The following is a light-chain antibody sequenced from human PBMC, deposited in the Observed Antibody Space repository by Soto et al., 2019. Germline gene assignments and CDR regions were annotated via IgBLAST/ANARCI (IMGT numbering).Light chain of an antibody. J-gene: IGKJ5*01. Sequence: EIVMTQSPVTLSVSPGERATLSCRASQSVSSNLAWYQQKPGQAPRLLIHGASSRANGIPDRFSGSGSGTDFILTISSLEPEDCAIYYCQQRQYWPPITFGQGTRLEIK. V-gene: IGKV3D-15*01. CDR1: QSVSSN. CDR3: QQRQYWPPIT. CDR2: GAS.